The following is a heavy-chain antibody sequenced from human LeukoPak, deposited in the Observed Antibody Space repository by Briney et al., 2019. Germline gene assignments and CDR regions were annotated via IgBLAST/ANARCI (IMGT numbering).Heavy chain of an antibody. V-gene: IGHV3-23*01. D-gene: IGHD1-26*01. CDR2: MSGSGDSS. J-gene: IGHJ3*02. CDR3: AKNKWERSGAFDI. Sequence: GGSLRLSCEASGFTFSKNAMSWVRQAPGKGLEWVSAMSGSGDSSYYADSVKGRFTISRDISKNTLYLQMNSLGVEDTAVYYCAKNKWERSGAFDIWGQGTMVTVSS. CDR1: GFTFSKNA.